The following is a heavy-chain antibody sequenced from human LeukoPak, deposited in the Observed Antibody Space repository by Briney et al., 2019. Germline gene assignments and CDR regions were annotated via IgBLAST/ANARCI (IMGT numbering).Heavy chain of an antibody. Sequence: GASVKVCCKASGHVFTGYYFHWVRQAPGQGLEWMGWINPKSGDTNYAQKFQGRVTMTTDTSISTAYMELSRLRSDDTAVYYCARGFTGELGGVDHWGQGTLVTVSS. D-gene: IGHD1-26*01. CDR1: GHVFTGYY. CDR2: INPKSGDT. J-gene: IGHJ4*02. CDR3: ARGFTGELGGVDH. V-gene: IGHV1-2*02.